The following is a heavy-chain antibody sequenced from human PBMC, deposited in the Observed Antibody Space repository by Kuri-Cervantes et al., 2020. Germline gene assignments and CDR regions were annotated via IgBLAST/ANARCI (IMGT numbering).Heavy chain of an antibody. CDR1: GGSISSSSYY. CDR3: ARGGRGYSGLDLPLS. J-gene: IGHJ4*02. Sequence: GSLRLSCTVSGGSISSSSYYWGWIRQPPGKGLEWIGSIYYSGSTYYNPSLKSRVTISVDTSKNQFSLKLSSVTAADTAVYYCARGGRGYSGLDLPLSWGQGTLVTVSS. V-gene: IGHV4-39*07. D-gene: IGHD5-12*01. CDR2: IYYSGST.